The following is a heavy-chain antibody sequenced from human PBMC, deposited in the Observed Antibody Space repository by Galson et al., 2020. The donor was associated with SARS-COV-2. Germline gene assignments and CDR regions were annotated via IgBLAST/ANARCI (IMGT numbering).Heavy chain of an antibody. Sequence: ASVKVSCKAYGYTFTHYGISWVRQAPGQGLDWVGWITTDSPNKNYAQRLQGRVTMTTATSTSTAYMELGSLTSDDTAVYYCARVGYDILTGYPLHAYDYWGQGTLVTVSS. V-gene: IGHV1-18*01. CDR3: ARVGYDILTGYPLHAYDY. CDR1: GYTFTHYG. J-gene: IGHJ4*02. D-gene: IGHD3-9*01. CDR2: ITTDSPNK.